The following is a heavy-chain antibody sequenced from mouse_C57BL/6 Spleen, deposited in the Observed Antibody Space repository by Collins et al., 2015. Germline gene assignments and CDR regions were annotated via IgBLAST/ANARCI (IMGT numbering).Heavy chain of an antibody. CDR3: ARGADY. V-gene: IGHV3-2*02. Sequence: DVQLQESGPGLVKPSQSLSLTCTVTGYSITSDYAWNWIRQFPGNKLEWMGYISYSGSTSYNPSLKSRISITRDTSKNQFFLQLSSVTTEDTATYYCARGADYWGQGTTLTVSS. J-gene: IGHJ2*01. CDR2: ISYSGST. CDR1: GYSITSDYA.